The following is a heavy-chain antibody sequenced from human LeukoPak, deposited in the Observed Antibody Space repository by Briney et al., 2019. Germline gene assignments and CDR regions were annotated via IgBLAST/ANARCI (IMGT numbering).Heavy chain of an antibody. V-gene: IGHV1-8*03. Sequence: ASVKVSCKASGYTFTSYDINWVRQATGQGLERMGWMNPNSSNTGYAQKFQGRVTITRNTSISTAYMELSSLRSEDTAVYYCAREEGYSSSWSPWGQGTLVTVSS. CDR2: MNPNSSNT. D-gene: IGHD6-13*01. J-gene: IGHJ5*02. CDR1: GYTFTSYD. CDR3: AREEGYSSSWSP.